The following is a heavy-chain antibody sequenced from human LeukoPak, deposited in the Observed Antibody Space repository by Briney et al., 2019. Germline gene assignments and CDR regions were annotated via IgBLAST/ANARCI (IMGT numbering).Heavy chain of an antibody. D-gene: IGHD6-13*01. CDR3: ARPTGYSTNWFDS. Sequence: PGGSLRLSCAASGFTFSNYRMNWVRQAPGKGLEWVSYISSSSSTISYADSVKGRFTISRDNAKSSLYLQMNSLSAEDTAVYYCARPTGYSTNWFDSWGQGTLVTVSS. CDR2: ISSSSSTI. CDR1: GFTFSNYR. V-gene: IGHV3-48*01. J-gene: IGHJ5*01.